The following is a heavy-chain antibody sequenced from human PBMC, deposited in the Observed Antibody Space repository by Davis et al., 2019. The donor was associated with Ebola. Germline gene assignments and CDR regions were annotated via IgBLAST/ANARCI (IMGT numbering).Heavy chain of an antibody. CDR3: AKDLTLAVAGVGAAFDI. D-gene: IGHD6-19*01. J-gene: IGHJ3*02. Sequence: SLKISCATSGFTFDDYAMHWVRQAPGKGLEWVSGISWNSVTIGYADSVKGRFTISRDNAKNSLYLQMNSLRAEDTALYYCAKDLTLAVAGVGAAFDIWGQGTMVTVSS. V-gene: IGHV3-9*01. CDR1: GFTFDDYA. CDR2: ISWNSVTI.